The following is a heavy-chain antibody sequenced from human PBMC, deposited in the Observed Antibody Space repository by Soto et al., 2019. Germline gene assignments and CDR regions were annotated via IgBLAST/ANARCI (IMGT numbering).Heavy chain of an antibody. CDR2: INPNSGAT. Sequence: VASVKGSCKASGYTFTGYYIHWVRQAPGQGLEWMGWINPNSGATNQAQKFQGRVTMARDTSISTAYMELSRLTSDDTAVYYCARDAVSTIGDFDYWGQGTLVTVSS. D-gene: IGHD5-12*01. CDR1: GYTFTGYY. CDR3: ARDAVSTIGDFDY. V-gene: IGHV1-2*02. J-gene: IGHJ4*02.